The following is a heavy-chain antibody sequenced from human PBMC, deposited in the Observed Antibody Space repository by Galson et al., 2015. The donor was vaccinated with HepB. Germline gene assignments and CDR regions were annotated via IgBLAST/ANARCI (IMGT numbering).Heavy chain of an antibody. CDR1: GLTLYRYN. J-gene: IGHJ4*02. CDR2: ISSGSSYI. Sequence: SLRLSCAASGLTLYRYNMNWVRQAPGKGLEWVASISSGSSYIYYADSVKGRFTISRDNTKNTVYLHMSSLRAEDTAVYYCARDSHCGGYGCYFDYWGQGTLVTVSS. V-gene: IGHV3-21*01. D-gene: IGHD5-12*01. CDR3: ARDSHCGGYGCYFDY.